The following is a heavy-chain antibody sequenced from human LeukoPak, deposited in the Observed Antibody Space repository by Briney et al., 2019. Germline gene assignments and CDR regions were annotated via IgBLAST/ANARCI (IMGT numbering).Heavy chain of an antibody. D-gene: IGHD3-16*02. J-gene: IGHJ4*02. V-gene: IGHV4-39*07. CDR1: GGSISSSSYY. Sequence: TSETLSLTCTVSGGSISSSSYYWGWIRQPPGKGLEWIGSIYYSGSTYYNPSLKSRVTISVDTSKNQFSLKLSSVTAADTAVYYCARSVWGSYRYFDYWGQGTLVTVSS. CDR3: ARSVWGSYRYFDY. CDR2: IYYSGST.